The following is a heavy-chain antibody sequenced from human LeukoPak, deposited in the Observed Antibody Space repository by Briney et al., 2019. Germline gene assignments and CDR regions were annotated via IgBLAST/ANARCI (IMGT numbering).Heavy chain of an antibody. CDR1: NGSISTYY. J-gene: IGHJ4*02. CDR3: ARHGGTLDYFDS. V-gene: IGHV4-59*08. D-gene: IGHD1-26*01. Sequence: PSETLSLTCSVSNGSISTYYWSWIRQSPGKGQEWIGYIYYGGTTTYNPSLKRRVTISVDSPRNLFSLRLTSLTAADTALYYCARHGGTLDYFDSWGPGSFVIVSS. CDR2: IYYGGTT.